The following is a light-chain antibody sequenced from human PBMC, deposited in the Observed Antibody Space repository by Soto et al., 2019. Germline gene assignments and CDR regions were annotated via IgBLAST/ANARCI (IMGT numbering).Light chain of an antibody. CDR1: TSDIGAYNY. CDR2: EVS. Sequence: QSVLTQPASVSGSPGQSITISCSGTTSDIGAYNYVSWFQQHPGKAPKLIIYEVSSRPSGVSNRFSGSKSGNTASLTISGLQAEDEADYYCRSNTIRTFRYVFGPGTKVNVL. V-gene: IGLV2-14*01. CDR3: RSNTIRTFRYV. J-gene: IGLJ1*01.